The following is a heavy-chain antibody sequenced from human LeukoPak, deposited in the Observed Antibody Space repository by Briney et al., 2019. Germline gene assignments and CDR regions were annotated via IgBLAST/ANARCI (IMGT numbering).Heavy chain of an antibody. D-gene: IGHD2-21*02. V-gene: IGHV3-30*02. CDR2: IHYDSSTE. CDR1: GFAFSSYG. J-gene: IGHJ6*04. Sequence: PGGSLRLSCAASGFAFSSYGMHWVRQAPGKGLEWVAYIHYDSSTEDYADSVKGRFTISRDNSKSTLYLQMNSLRAEDTAVYYCARDRGRGTYCGGDCYTFWGKGTTVTVSS. CDR3: ARDRGRGTYCGGDCYTF.